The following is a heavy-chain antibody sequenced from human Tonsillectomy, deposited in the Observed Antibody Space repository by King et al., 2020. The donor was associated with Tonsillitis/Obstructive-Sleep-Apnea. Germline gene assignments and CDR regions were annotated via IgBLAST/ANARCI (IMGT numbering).Heavy chain of an antibody. D-gene: IGHD4-11*01. CDR2: ISGNGYIT. V-gene: IGHV3-64*01. J-gene: IGHJ3*02. CDR1: GFTFSSYV. Sequence: VQLVQSGGGLVQPGGSLRLSCAASGFTFSSYVMHWVRQAPGKGLEYVSAISGNGYITSYANSVKGRFTISRDNSKNTLYLQMGSLRAEDMAVYYCARAYDYNNYGTFDIWGQGTMVTVSS. CDR3: ARAYDYNNYGTFDI.